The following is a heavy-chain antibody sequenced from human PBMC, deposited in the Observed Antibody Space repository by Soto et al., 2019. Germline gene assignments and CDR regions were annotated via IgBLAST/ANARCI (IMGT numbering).Heavy chain of an antibody. CDR1: GGTFSSYA. V-gene: IGHV1-69*13. D-gene: IGHD3-3*01. CDR3: ASGAFAYYDFWSGFNLFDP. CDR2: IIPIFGTA. J-gene: IGHJ5*02. Sequence: SVKVSCKASGGTFSSYAISWVRQAPGQGLEWMGGIIPIFGTANYAQKFQGRVTITADESTSTAYMELSSLRSEDTAVYYCASGAFAYYDFWSGFNLFDPWGQGTLVTVSS.